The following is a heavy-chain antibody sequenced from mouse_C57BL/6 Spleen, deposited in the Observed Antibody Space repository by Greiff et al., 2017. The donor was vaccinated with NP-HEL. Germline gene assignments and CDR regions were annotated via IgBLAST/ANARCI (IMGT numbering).Heavy chain of an antibody. V-gene: IGHV5-4*01. Sequence: EVMLVESGGGLVKPGGSLKLSCAASGFTFSSYAMSWVRQTPEKRLEWVATISDGGSYTYYPDNVKGRFTISRDNAKNNLYLQMSHLKSEDTAMYYCARDGYYKDWYFDVWGTGTTVTVSS. D-gene: IGHD2-3*01. CDR2: ISDGGSYT. CDR1: GFTFSSYA. CDR3: ARDGYYKDWYFDV. J-gene: IGHJ1*03.